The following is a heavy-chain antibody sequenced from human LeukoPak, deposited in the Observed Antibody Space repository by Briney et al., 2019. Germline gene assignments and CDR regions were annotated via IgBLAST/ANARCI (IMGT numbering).Heavy chain of an antibody. V-gene: IGHV1-2*02. J-gene: IGHJ6*02. CDR1: GYTFTGYY. CDR2: INPNSGGT. CDR3: AGDQEYSPIRDGMDV. D-gene: IGHD2/OR15-2a*01. Sequence: ASVKVSCKASGYTFTGYYMHWVRQAPGQGLEWMGWINPNSGGTNYAQKLQGRVTMTTDTSTSTAYMELRSLRSDDTAVYYCAGDQEYSPIRDGMDVWGQGTTVTVSS.